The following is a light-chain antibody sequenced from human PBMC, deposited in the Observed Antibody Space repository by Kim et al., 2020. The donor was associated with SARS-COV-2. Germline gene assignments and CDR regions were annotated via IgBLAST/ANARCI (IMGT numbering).Light chain of an antibody. CDR3: AAWDDSLRVV. Sequence: QSVLTQPPSASGTPGQRVTISCSGSSSNIGSSPVHWYQQFPGTAPKLLIYNNNQRPSGVPGRFSGSTSGTSDSLAITGLQSEDEAGYYCAAWDDSLRVVFGGGAQLTVL. CDR1: SSNIGSSP. CDR2: NNN. V-gene: IGLV1-44*01. J-gene: IGLJ2*01.